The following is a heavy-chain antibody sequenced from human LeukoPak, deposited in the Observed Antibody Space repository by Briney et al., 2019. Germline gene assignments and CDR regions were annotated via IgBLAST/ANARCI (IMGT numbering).Heavy chain of an antibody. CDR3: ARKSQATVMVGFDP. CDR2: ISSSSSYI. J-gene: IGHJ5*02. Sequence: GGSLRLSCAASGFTFSSYSMNWVRQAPGKGLEWVSSISSSSSYIYYADSVKGRFTISRDNAKNSLYLQMNSLRAEDTAVYYCARKSQATVMVGFDPWGQGTLVTVPS. D-gene: IGHD4-17*01. V-gene: IGHV3-21*01. CDR1: GFTFSSYS.